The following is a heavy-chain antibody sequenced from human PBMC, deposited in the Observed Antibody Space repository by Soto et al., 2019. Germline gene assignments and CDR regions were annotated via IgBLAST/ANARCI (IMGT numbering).Heavy chain of an antibody. V-gene: IGHV3-23*01. Sequence: GGSLRLSCAASGFTFSSYAMSWVRQAPGKGLEWVSAISGSGGSTYYADSAKGRFTISRDNSKNTLYLQMNSLRAEDTAVYYCAKVSAAAGTAAGWGQGTLVTVSS. CDR3: AKVSAAAGTAAG. CDR1: GFTFSSYA. D-gene: IGHD6-13*01. J-gene: IGHJ4*02. CDR2: ISGSGGST.